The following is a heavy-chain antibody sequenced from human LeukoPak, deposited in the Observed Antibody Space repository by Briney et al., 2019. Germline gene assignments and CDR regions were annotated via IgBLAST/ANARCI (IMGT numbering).Heavy chain of an antibody. V-gene: IGHV1-46*01. CDR2: INPSGGSS. D-gene: IGHD3-22*01. CDR1: GYTFTSYY. CDR3: ARDRAYFHDTSGYQTLPDS. J-gene: IGHJ4*02. Sequence: GASVKVSCKASGYTFTSYYIHWVRQAPGQGLEWMGIINPSGGSSSSAQKFQGRVTMTRDTSTSTVYMELSSLRSEDTAVYYCARDRAYFHDTSGYQTLPDSWGQGTLVTVSS.